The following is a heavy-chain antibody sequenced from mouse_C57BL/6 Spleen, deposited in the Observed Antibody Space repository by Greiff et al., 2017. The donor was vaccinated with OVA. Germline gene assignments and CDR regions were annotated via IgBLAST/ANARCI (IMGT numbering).Heavy chain of an antibody. J-gene: IGHJ4*01. CDR2: IYPRDGST. CDR1: GYTFTSYD. D-gene: IGHD3-2*02. V-gene: IGHV1-85*01. Sequence: QVQLQQSGPELVKPGASVKLSCKASGYTFTSYDINWVQQRPGQGLEWIGWIYPRDGSTKYNEKFKGKATLTVDTSSSTAYMELHSLTSEDSAVYFCARERDRSCPYAMDYWGQGTSVTVSS. CDR3: ARERDRSCPYAMDY.